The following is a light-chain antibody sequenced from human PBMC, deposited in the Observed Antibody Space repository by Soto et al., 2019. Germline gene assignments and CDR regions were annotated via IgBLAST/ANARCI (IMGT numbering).Light chain of an antibody. CDR3: LHNNNYPLT. Sequence: AIQMTQSPSSLSASVGDRVTVTCRASQDIRSDVGWYQQKPGQAPKVLMYAASRLHSGVPSRFSGSGSGTDFVLTISSLQLEDVATYYCLHNNNYPLTFGGGTKVEIK. CDR2: AAS. V-gene: IGKV1-6*01. CDR1: QDIRSD. J-gene: IGKJ4*01.